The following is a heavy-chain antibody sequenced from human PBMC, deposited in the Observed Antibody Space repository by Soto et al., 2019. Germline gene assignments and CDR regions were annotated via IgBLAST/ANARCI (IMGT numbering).Heavy chain of an antibody. CDR3: AKDGDNIVVVVAAMSDAFDI. V-gene: IGHV3-23*01. D-gene: IGHD2-15*01. J-gene: IGHJ3*02. CDR2: ISGSGGST. CDR1: GFTFSSYA. Sequence: EVQLLESGGGLVQPGGSLRLSCAASGFTFSSYAMSWVRQAPGKGLEWVSAISGSGGSTYYADSVKGRFNISRDNSKNTLYLQMNSLRAEDTAVYYCAKDGDNIVVVVAAMSDAFDIWGQGTMVTVSS.